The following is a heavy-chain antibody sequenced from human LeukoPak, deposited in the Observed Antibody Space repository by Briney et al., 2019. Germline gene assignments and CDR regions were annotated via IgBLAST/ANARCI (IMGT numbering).Heavy chain of an antibody. V-gene: IGHV3-48*01. CDR1: GFIFTSHS. Sequence: GGSLRLSCAASGFIFTSHSMNWVRQAPGKGLEWVSFIDSSSSSIHYADSVRGRFTISRDNAKNLLYLQMNSLRAEDTAEYFCARGNGPGSFIIDYWGPGNPGRRLL. J-gene: IGHJ4*02. CDR3: ARGNGPGSFIIDY. D-gene: IGHD3-10*01. CDR2: IDSSSSSI.